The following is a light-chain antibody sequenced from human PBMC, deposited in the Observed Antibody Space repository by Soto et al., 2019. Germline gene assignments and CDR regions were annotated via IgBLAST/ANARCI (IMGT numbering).Light chain of an antibody. Sequence: EIVLTQSPATLSFSPGGRATFSCTASQSVSSDLVWYQQKPGQAPRLLIYDASNRATGIPDRFSGSGSGTDFTLTISRLEPEDFAVYYCQQRSNWPPITFGQGTRLEIK. CDR2: DAS. J-gene: IGKJ5*01. CDR1: QSVSSD. CDR3: QQRSNWPPIT. V-gene: IGKV3-11*01.